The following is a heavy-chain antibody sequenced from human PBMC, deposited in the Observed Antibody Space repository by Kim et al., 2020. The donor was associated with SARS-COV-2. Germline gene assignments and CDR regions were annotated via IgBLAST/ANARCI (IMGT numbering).Heavy chain of an antibody. CDR1: GFTFTTYA. J-gene: IGHJ4*01. CDR2: IGAGGTT. V-gene: IGHV3-23*01. Sequence: GGSLRLSCAASGFTFTTYAMTWVRQAPGKGLEWVSSIGAGGTTYYAGSVKGRFTISRDNSKNTMYLQLNSLRAEDTAVYYCAKTLGNPLFLLTEVDYWG. D-gene: IGHD2-21*01. CDR3: AKTLGNPLFLLTEVDY.